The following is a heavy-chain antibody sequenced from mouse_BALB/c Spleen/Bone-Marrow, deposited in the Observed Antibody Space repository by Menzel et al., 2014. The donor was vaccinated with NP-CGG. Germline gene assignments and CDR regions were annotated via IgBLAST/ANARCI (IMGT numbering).Heavy chain of an antibody. V-gene: IGHV1-7*01. Sequence: VQLQQSGAELAKPGASVKMSCKASGHTFTNYWMHWVKQRPGQGLEWIGYINPSTGYTEYNQKFKDKATLTADKSSSTAYMQLSSLTSEDSAVNYCARIYYYGRDYWGQGTTLTVSS. J-gene: IGHJ2*01. CDR3: ARIYYYGRDY. D-gene: IGHD1-1*01. CDR2: INPSTGYT. CDR1: GHTFTNYW.